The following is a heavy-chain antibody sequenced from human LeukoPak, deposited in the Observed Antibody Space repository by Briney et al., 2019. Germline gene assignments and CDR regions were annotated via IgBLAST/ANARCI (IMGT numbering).Heavy chain of an antibody. CDR3: AVARGY. J-gene: IGHJ4*02. CDR1: GFTFSGSW. Sequence: GGSLRLFCAASGFTFSGSWMGWVRQAPGKGLEWLANINQDGSDIYYVDSVKGRFTISRDNAKSSLYLQMNSLRDEDTAVYYCAVARGYWGQGTLVTVSS. CDR2: INQDGSDI. V-gene: IGHV3-7*02. D-gene: IGHD5-12*01.